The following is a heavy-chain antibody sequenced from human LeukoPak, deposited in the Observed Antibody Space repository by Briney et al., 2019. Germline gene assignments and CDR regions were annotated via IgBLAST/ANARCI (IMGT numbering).Heavy chain of an antibody. CDR1: GFTFSTYS. CDR2: ISTNSSYI. CDR3: ARAAAGYYYDSSGYNSVGLDY. J-gene: IGHJ4*02. Sequence: GGSLRLSFAASGFTFSTYSMNWVRQAPGKGLEWVSSISTNSSYIYYADSVKGRFSISRDNAKNSLYLQMNSLRAEDTAVYYCARAAAGYYYDSSGYNSVGLDYWGQGTLVTVSS. V-gene: IGHV3-21*01. D-gene: IGHD3-22*01.